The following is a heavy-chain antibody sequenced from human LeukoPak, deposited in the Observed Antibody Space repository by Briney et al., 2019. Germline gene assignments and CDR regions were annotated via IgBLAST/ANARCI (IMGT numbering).Heavy chain of an antibody. CDR3: AKAGRFDYDILTGYYSSWFDP. Sequence: QPGGSLRLSCAASGFTFSSYAMHWVRQAPGKGLEWVAVISYDGSNKYYADSVKGRFTISRDNSKNTLYLQMNSLRAEDTAVYYCAKAGRFDYDILTGYYSSWFDPWGQGTLVTVSS. J-gene: IGHJ5*02. CDR2: ISYDGSNK. V-gene: IGHV3-30*04. CDR1: GFTFSSYA. D-gene: IGHD3-9*01.